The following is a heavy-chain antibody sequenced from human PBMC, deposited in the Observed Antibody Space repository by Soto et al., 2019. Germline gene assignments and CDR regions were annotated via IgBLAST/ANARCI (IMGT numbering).Heavy chain of an antibody. D-gene: IGHD2-2*01. CDR3: GVQISVPCDY. CDR2: ILYDGSNK. Sequence: PGGSLRLSCAASGFTFSSYAMHWVRQAPGKGLEWVAVILYDGSNKYYADSVKGRFTISRDNSKNTLYLQMNSLRAEDTAVYYCGVQISVPCDYWGQGTLVTVSS. V-gene: IGHV3-30-3*01. CDR1: GFTFSSYA. J-gene: IGHJ4*02.